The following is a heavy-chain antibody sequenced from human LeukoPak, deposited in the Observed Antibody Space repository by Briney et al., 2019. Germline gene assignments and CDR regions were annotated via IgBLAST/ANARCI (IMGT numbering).Heavy chain of an antibody. CDR3: AREVMRREYSSYAFDI. CDR1: GYTFTSYG. V-gene: IGHV1-18*01. CDR2: ISAYNGNT. Sequence: ASVKVSCKASGYTFTSYGISWVRQAPGQGLEWMGWISAYNGNTNYAQKLQGRVTMTTDTSTSTAYMELRSLRSDDTAVYYCAREVMRREYSSYAFDIWGQGTTVTVSS. D-gene: IGHD6-6*01. J-gene: IGHJ3*02.